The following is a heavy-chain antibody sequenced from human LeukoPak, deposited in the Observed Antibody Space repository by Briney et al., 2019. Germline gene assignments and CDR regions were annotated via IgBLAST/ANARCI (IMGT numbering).Heavy chain of an antibody. CDR3: AHSYCYSARSYYNGLDY. V-gene: IGHV2-5*02. J-gene: IGHJ4*02. Sequence: SGPTLVKPTQTLTLTCTFSGFSLSTSGVGVGWIRQPPGKALEWLALIYWDDDKRYSPSLKSRLTITKDTTKNQVVLTMTNMDPVDTATYYCAHSYCYSARSYYNGLDYWGQGTLVTVSS. D-gene: IGHD3-10*01. CDR1: GFSLSTSGVG. CDR2: IYWDDDK.